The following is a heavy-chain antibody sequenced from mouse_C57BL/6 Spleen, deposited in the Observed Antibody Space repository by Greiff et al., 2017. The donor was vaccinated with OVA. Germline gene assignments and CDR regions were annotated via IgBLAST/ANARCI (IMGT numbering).Heavy chain of an antibody. CDR3: ASPYYLYGGYYAMDY. D-gene: IGHD2-10*01. CDR2: INPSNGGT. Sequence: QVQLKQSGTELVKPGASVKLSCKASGYTFTSYWMHWVKQRPGQGLEWIGNINPSNGGTNYNEKFKSKATLTVDKSSSTAYMQLSSLTSEDSAVYYCASPYYLYGGYYAMDYWGQGTSVTVSS. J-gene: IGHJ4*01. CDR1: GYTFTSYW. V-gene: IGHV1-53*01.